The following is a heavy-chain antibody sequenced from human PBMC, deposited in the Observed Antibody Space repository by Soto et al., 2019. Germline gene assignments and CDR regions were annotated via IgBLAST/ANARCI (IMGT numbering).Heavy chain of an antibody. CDR1: GFTFGDYA. Sequence: PGGSLRLSCTASGFTFGDYAMSWVRQAPGKGLEWVGFIRSKAYGGTTEYAASVKGGFTISRDDSKSIAYLQMNSLKTEDTAVYYCTRDSSGYRLIAFDIWGQGTMVTV. V-gene: IGHV3-49*04. CDR3: TRDSSGYRLIAFDI. CDR2: IRSKAYGGTT. J-gene: IGHJ3*02. D-gene: IGHD3-22*01.